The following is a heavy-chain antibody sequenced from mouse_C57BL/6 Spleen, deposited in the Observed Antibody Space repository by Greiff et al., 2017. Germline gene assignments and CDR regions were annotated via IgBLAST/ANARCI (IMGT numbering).Heavy chain of an antibody. CDR2: INPNNGGT. Sequence: EVQLQQSGPELVKPGASVKISCKASGYTFTDYYMNWVKQSHGKSLEWIGDINPNNGGTSYNQKFKGKATLTVDKSSSTAYMELRSLTSEDSAVYYCARRAPGSFDYWGQGTTLTVSS. V-gene: IGHV1-26*01. CDR1: GYTFTDYY. J-gene: IGHJ2*01. CDR3: ARRAPGSFDY.